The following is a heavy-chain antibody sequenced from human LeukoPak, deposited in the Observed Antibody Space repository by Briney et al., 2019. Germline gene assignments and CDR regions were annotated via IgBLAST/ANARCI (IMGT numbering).Heavy chain of an antibody. V-gene: IGHV4-34*01. D-gene: IGHD3-16*01. CDR3: ARGGGAYYYGMVV. CDR1: GGSFSGYY. CDR2: INHSGST. J-gene: IGHJ6*04. Sequence: AETLSLTCAVYGGSFSGYYWSWIRQPPGKGLEWIGEINHSGSTNYNPSPKSRVTISVDTSKNPFTLKLSSVTAAETAVYYCARGGGAYYYGMVVWGKGTTVTVSS.